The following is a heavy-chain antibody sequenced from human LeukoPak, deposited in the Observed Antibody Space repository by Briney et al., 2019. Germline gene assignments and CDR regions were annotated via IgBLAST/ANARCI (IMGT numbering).Heavy chain of an antibody. D-gene: IGHD3-3*01. J-gene: IGHJ4*02. CDR3: ARHYDFWSGFDY. CDR1: GGSISSSSYY. CDR2: IYYSGST. Sequence: PSETLSLTCTVSGGSISSSSYYWGWIRQPPGKGREGSGIIYYSGSTYYNPSLTSRVTISVDTSKTQFSLKLSSVTAADTAVYYCARHYDFWSGFDYWGQGTLVTVSS. V-gene: IGHV4-39*01.